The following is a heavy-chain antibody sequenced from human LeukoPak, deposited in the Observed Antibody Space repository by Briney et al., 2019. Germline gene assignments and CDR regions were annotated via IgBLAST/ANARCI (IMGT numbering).Heavy chain of an antibody. V-gene: IGHV4-39*01. D-gene: IGHD3-10*01. CDR2: IYYSGST. CDR3: ARHTSREYYFDY. Sequence: SETLSPTCTVSGGSISSSSYYWGWIRQPPGKGLEWIGSIYYSGSTYYNPSLKSRVTISVDTSENQFSLKLSSVTAADTAVYYCARHTSREYYFDYWGQGTLVTVSS. CDR1: GGSISSSSYY. J-gene: IGHJ4*02.